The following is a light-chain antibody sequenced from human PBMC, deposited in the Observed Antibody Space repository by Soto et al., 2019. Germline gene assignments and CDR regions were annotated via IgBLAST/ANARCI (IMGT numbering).Light chain of an antibody. V-gene: IGKV3-20*01. Sequence: ELVLTQSPATLSLSPGERATLSCRASQFVSSNSLAWYQHRPGQAPRLLIYGASSRATGIPDRFSGSGSGSGTDFTLTISRLEPEDCAVYFCQQYITSPWTFGQGTKVDIK. CDR2: GAS. J-gene: IGKJ1*01. CDR1: QFVSSNS. CDR3: QQYITSPWT.